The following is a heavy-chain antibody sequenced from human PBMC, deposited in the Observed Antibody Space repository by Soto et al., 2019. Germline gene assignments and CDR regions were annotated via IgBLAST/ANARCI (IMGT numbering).Heavy chain of an antibody. J-gene: IGHJ5*02. D-gene: IGHD6-13*01. CDR2: ISYDGSNK. V-gene: IGHV3-30-3*01. CDR3: ARDRERYSSSWNWFDP. Sequence: QVQLVESGGGVAQPGRSLRLSCAASGFTFSSYAMHWVRQAPGKGLEWVAVISYDGSNKYYADSVKGRFTISRDNSKNTLYLQMNSLRAEDTAVYYCARDRERYSSSWNWFDPWGQGTLVTVSS. CDR1: GFTFSSYA.